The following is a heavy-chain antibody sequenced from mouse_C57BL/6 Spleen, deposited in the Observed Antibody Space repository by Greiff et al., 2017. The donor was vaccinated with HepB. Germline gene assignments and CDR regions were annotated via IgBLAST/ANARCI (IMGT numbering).Heavy chain of an antibody. Sequence: QVQLQQPGAELVRPGTSVKLSCKASGYTFTSYWMHWVKQRPGQGLEWIGVIDPSDSYTNYNQKFKGKATLTVDTSSSTAYMQLSSLTSEDSAVYYGAREGWVPSFAYWGQGTLVTVAA. V-gene: IGHV1-59*01. CDR3: AREGWVPSFAY. D-gene: IGHD2-3*01. CDR1: GYTFTSYW. J-gene: IGHJ3*01. CDR2: IDPSDSYT.